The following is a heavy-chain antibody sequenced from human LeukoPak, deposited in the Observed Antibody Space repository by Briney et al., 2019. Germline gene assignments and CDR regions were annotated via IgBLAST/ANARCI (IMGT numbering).Heavy chain of an antibody. V-gene: IGHV3-30-3*01. D-gene: IGHD5-24*01. J-gene: IGHJ4*02. Sequence: PGGSLRLSCVASGFTFSSYTIHWVRQAPGKGLEWVAVISKDGSYKYYAGSVKGRFTTSRDNSKNTLYLQMNSLRTEDTAVYYCARDRTLGQRDGFILFWGQGTLVTVSP. CDR1: GFTFSSYT. CDR2: ISKDGSYK. CDR3: ARDRTLGQRDGFILF.